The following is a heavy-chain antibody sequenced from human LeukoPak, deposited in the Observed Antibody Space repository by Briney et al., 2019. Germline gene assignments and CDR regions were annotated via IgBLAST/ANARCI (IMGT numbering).Heavy chain of an antibody. CDR1: GFTLSSQS. CDR3: ASQPESGGYRYDSHPGYFDF. V-gene: IGHV3-48*01. Sequence: GGSLRLSCAASGFTLSSQSMNWVRQAPGKGLEWVSYISSSTSTIYYADSVKGRFTVSRDNAKNSLSLQMKSLRAEDTAVYYCASQPESGGYRYDSHPGYFDFWGQGTLVTVSS. J-gene: IGHJ4*02. CDR2: ISSSTSTI. D-gene: IGHD5-18*01.